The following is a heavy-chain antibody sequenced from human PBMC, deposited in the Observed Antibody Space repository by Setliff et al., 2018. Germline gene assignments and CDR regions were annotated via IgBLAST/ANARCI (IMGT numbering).Heavy chain of an antibody. J-gene: IGHJ5*02. CDR2: ISTDGSSI. CDR3: ARVGSKPQLGWFDP. V-gene: IGHV3-74*03. Sequence: PGGSLRLSCVTSGFTFSTYWMHWVRQAPGQGLVWVARISTDGSSITYADSVKGRFTISRDNARNTLYLQMNSLTAEDTAVYYCARVGSKPQLGWFDPWGQGILVTVS. D-gene: IGHD1-26*01. CDR1: GFTFSTYW.